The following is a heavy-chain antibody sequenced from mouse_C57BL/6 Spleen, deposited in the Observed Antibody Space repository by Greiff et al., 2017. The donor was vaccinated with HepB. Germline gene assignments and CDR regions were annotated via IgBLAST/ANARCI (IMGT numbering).Heavy chain of an antibody. Sequence: VQLQQPGAELVMPGASVKLSCKASGYTFTSYWMHWVKQRPGQGLEWIGELDPSDSYTNYNQKFKGKSTLTVDKSSSTAYMQLSSLTSEDSAVYYCARGSNYVFDYWGQGTTLTVSS. J-gene: IGHJ2*01. CDR2: LDPSDSYT. D-gene: IGHD2-5*01. V-gene: IGHV1-69*01. CDR1: GYTFTSYW. CDR3: ARGSNYVFDY.